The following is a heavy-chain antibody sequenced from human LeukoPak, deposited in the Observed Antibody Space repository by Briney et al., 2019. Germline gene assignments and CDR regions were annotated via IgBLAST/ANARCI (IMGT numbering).Heavy chain of an antibody. D-gene: IGHD3-3*01. CDR3: ARHFSDFWSGFAFYYMDV. J-gene: IGHJ6*03. CDR1: GGSFSGYY. Sequence: SESLSLTCAVYGGSFSGYYWSWIRQPPGKGLEWIGEINHSGSTNYNPSLKSRVTISVDTSKNQFSLKLSSVTAADTAVYYCARHFSDFWSGFAFYYMDVWGKGTTVTVSS. CDR2: INHSGST. V-gene: IGHV4-34*01.